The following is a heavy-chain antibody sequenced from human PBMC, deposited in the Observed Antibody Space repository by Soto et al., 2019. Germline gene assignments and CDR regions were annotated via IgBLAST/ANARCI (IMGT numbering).Heavy chain of an antibody. CDR1: GFSLSTSGVG. CDR3: ALTYYGSGSYYNVRWFDP. Sequence: QITLKESGPPLVKPTQTLTLTCTFSGFSLSTSGVGVGWIRQPPGKALKWLALIYWDDDKRYSPSLKSRLTIIKDTSKHQVVLTMTNMDPVDTATYYCALTYYGSGSYYNVRWFDPWGQGTLVTVSS. J-gene: IGHJ5*02. D-gene: IGHD3-10*01. CDR2: IYWDDDK. V-gene: IGHV2-5*02.